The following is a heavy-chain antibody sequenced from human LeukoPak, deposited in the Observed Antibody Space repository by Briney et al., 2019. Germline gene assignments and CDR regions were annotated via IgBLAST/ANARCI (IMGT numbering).Heavy chain of an antibody. Sequence: PGGSLRLSRAASGFTFDGFGMSWVRQVPGKGLEWVAGISWNGGSTDYAESVKGRFTISRDSAKKSLYLQMNSVRAEDTAFYHCARDGSSGWYSDYWGRGTLVTVSS. CDR1: GFTFDGFG. V-gene: IGHV3-20*01. D-gene: IGHD6-19*01. CDR3: ARDGSSGWYSDY. CDR2: ISWNGGST. J-gene: IGHJ4*02.